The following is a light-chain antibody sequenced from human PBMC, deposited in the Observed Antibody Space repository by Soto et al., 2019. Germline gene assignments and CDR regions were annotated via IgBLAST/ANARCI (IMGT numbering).Light chain of an antibody. V-gene: IGKV1-39*01. CDR1: QRISSY. J-gene: IGKJ1*01. CDR3: QQSYSTPWT. CDR2: AAS. Sequence: DIQMTQSPSSLSASVGDRVTITCRASQRISSYLDWYQQKPGKAPNLLIYAASSLQSGVPSRFSGSGSGTDFTLTISSLQPEDFATYYCQQSYSTPWTFGQGTKVEIK.